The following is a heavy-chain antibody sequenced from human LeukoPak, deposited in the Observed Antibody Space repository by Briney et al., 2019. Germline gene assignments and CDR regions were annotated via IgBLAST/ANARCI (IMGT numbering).Heavy chain of an antibody. V-gene: IGHV3-48*03. D-gene: IGHD4-11*01. CDR1: GFTFSSYE. CDR2: ISSSGSTI. Sequence: GGSLRLSCAASGFTFSSYEMNWVRQAPGKGLEWVSYISSSGSTIYYADSVKGRFTISRDNAKNSLYLQMNSLRAEDTAVYYCARRRTTKYYFDYWGQGTLVTVSS. CDR3: ARRRTTKYYFDY. J-gene: IGHJ4*02.